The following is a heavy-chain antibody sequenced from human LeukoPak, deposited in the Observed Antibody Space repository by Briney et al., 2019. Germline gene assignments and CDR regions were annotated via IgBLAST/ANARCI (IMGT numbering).Heavy chain of an antibody. CDR3: ARSAEGTIWFGELFHFDY. V-gene: IGHV3-21*04. Sequence: GGSLRLSCAASGFTFSSYSMNWVRQAPGKGLEWVSSISSSSSYIYYADSVKGRFTISRDNAKNSLYLQMNSLRADDTAVYYCARSAEGTIWFGELFHFDYWGQGTLVTVSS. CDR2: ISSSSSYI. J-gene: IGHJ4*02. D-gene: IGHD3-10*01. CDR1: GFTFSSYS.